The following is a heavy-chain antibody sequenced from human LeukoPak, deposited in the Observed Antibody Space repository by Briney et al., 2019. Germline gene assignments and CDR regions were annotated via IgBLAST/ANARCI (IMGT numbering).Heavy chain of an antibody. CDR3: AREGRFDY. J-gene: IGHJ4*02. Sequence: SETLSLTCTVSGYSISSGYHWGWIRQPPGKGLEWIGSIYHSGSTYYNPSLKSRVTISVDTSKNQFSLKLSSVTAADTAVYYCAREGRFDYWGQGTLVTVSS. CDR1: GYSISSGYH. CDR2: IYHSGST. V-gene: IGHV4-38-2*02.